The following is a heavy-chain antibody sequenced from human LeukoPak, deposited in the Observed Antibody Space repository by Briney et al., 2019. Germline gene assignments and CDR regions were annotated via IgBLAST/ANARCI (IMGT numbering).Heavy chain of an antibody. D-gene: IGHD6-13*01. CDR2: IYYSGST. CDR3: AREVGEAAAGHFDY. J-gene: IGHJ4*02. Sequence: SETLSLTCTVSGGSISSYYWSWIRQPPGKGLEWIGYIYYSGSTNYNPSLKSRVTISVDTSKNQFSLKLSSVTAADTAVYYCAREVGEAAAGHFDYWGQGTLVTVSS. CDR1: GGSISSYY. V-gene: IGHV4-59*01.